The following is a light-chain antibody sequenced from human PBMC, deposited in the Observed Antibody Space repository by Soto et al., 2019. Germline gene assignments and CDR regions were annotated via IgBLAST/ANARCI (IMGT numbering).Light chain of an antibody. V-gene: IGKV1-27*01. Sequence: DIQMTQSPTSLSASVGDRVTITCRASQGIRNFVAWYQQKPGKAPKLLIYAASTLQSGFPSRFSGSGSGTDFTITINCLQPEDVATYSCKKYSSVPVFGPGTKLEIK. CDR3: KKYSSVPV. CDR2: AAS. CDR1: QGIRNF. J-gene: IGKJ3*01.